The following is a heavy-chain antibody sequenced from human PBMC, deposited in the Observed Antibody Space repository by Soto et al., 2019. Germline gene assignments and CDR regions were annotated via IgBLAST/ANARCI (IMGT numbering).Heavy chain of an antibody. D-gene: IGHD1-26*01. CDR2: IHSDGSST. V-gene: IGHV3-74*03. J-gene: IGHJ3*01. Sequence: EVQLVESGGGLVQPGGSLRLSCVASEFTFSYCWMHWVRQVPGKGLVWVSRIHSDGSSTTYADSVMGRFTISRDNAKNTLYLQMASLRAEDTVVYYCARGDVGAFDLWGQGTMVTVSS. CDR1: EFTFSYCW. CDR3: ARGDVGAFDL.